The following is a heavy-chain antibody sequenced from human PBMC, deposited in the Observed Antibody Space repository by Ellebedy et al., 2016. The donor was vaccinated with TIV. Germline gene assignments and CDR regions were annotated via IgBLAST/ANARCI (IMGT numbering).Heavy chain of an antibody. V-gene: IGHV4-59*12. Sequence: SETLSLTCTVSGGSISSYYWSWIRQPPGKGLECIGYIYYSGSTNYNPSLKSRVTISVDTSKNQFSLKLSSVTAADTAVYYCARDVSYFYDSSGYFTRYYYYYGMDVWGQGTMVTVSS. CDR3: ARDVSYFYDSSGYFTRYYYYYGMDV. D-gene: IGHD3-22*01. CDR2: IYYSGST. J-gene: IGHJ6*02. CDR1: GGSISSYY.